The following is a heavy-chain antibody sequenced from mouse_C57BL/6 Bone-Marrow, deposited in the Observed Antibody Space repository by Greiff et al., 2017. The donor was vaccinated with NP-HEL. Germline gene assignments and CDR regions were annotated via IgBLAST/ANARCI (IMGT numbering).Heavy chain of an antibody. D-gene: IGHD4-1*01. V-gene: IGHV7-1*01. J-gene: IGHJ2*01. CDR3: ARDSGYYFDY. CDR1: GFTFSDFY. Sequence: EVNVVESGGGLVQSGRSLRLSCATSGFTFSDFYMEWVRQAPGKGLEWIAASRNKANDYTTEYSASVKGRFIVSRDTAQSILYLQMNALRAEDTAIYYCARDSGYYFDYWGQGTTLTVSS. CDR2: SRNKANDYTT.